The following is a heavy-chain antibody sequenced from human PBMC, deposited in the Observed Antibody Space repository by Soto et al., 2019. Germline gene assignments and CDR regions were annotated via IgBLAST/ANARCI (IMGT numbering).Heavy chain of an antibody. D-gene: IGHD4-17*01. CDR2: IYPSDSDT. Sequence: PGESLKISCKGSGYTFTTYWIGWVRQMPGKGLEWMGIIYPSDSDTRYSPSFQGQVTISADKSISTAYLQWSSLKASDTAVYYCARGIKYGDYSRWFDPWGPGTLVTVSS. CDR1: GYTFTTYW. CDR3: ARGIKYGDYSRWFDP. V-gene: IGHV5-51*01. J-gene: IGHJ5*02.